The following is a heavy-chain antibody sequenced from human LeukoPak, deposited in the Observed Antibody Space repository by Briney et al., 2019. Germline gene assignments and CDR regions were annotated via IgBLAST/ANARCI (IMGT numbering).Heavy chain of an antibody. CDR3: ARGRYYDSSGYSNYYYYGMDV. D-gene: IGHD3-22*01. V-gene: IGHV4-34*01. J-gene: IGHJ6*02. Sequence: SETLSLTCAVYGGSFSGYYWSWIRQPPGKGLEWIGEINHSGSTNYNPSLKSRVTISVDTSKNQFSLELSSVTAADTAVYYCARGRYYDSSGYSNYYYYGMDVWGQGTTVTVSS. CDR1: GGSFSGYY. CDR2: INHSGST.